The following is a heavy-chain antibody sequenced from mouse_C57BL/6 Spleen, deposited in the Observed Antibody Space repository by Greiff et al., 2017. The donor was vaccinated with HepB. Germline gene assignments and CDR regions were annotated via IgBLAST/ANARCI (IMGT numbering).Heavy chain of an antibody. CDR3: ARIYYYGSYAMDY. CDR1: GYTFTSYW. Sequence: QVQLQQPGAELVKPGASVKMSCKASGYTFTSYWITWVKQRPGQGLEWIGDIYPGSGSTNYNEKFKSKATLTVDTSSSTAYMQLSSLTSEDSAVYYCARIYYYGSYAMDYWGQGTSVTVSS. CDR2: IYPGSGST. J-gene: IGHJ4*01. D-gene: IGHD1-1*01. V-gene: IGHV1-55*01.